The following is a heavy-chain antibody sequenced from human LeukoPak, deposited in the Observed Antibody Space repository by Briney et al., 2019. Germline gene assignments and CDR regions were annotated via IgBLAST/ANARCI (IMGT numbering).Heavy chain of an antibody. D-gene: IGHD5-18*01. CDR2: ISGSGGST. V-gene: IGHV3-23*01. CDR3: ANGYDTEAFDI. J-gene: IGHJ3*02. CDR1: RYTFSSYA. Sequence: PGGSLGLSCAASRYTFSSYAMSWVRQAPGKGLEWVSAISGSGGSTFYADSVKGRFTISRDNSKNTLYLQMNSLGAEDTAVYYCANGYDTEAFDIWGQGTMVTVSS.